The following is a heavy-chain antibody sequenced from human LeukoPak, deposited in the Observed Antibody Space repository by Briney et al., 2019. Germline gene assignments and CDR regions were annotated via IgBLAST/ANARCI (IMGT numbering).Heavy chain of an antibody. Sequence: PGGSLRLSCAASGFSFSDYYVIWVRQAPGRGLEYVSYISSHGSSIHYADSVKGRFTISRDNANNSLFLQMNSLRAEDTAVYYCAKDKIWGEDYFDYWGQGTLVTVSS. CDR3: AKDKIWGEDYFDY. D-gene: IGHD3-16*01. CDR2: ISSHGSSI. CDR1: GFSFSDYY. V-gene: IGHV3-11*04. J-gene: IGHJ4*02.